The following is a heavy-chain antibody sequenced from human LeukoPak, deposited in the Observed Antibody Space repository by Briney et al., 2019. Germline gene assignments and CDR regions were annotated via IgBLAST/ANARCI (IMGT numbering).Heavy chain of an antibody. J-gene: IGHJ4*01. Sequence: PSETLSLTCTVSGVSISNHYSSWIRQPPGKGLEWIGYIYYTGNTNYNPSLKSRVTISVDTSKNQFFLKLSSVTAADTAVYYCARHRTIAAAPPGSYWGHGTLVIVSS. CDR2: IYYTGNT. CDR3: ARHRTIAAAPPGSY. D-gene: IGHD6-13*01. CDR1: GVSISNHY. V-gene: IGHV4-59*08.